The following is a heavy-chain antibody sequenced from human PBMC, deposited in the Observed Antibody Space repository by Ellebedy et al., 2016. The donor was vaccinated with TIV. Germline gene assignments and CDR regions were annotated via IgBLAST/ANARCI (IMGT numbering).Heavy chain of an antibody. J-gene: IGHJ4*02. CDR1: GFTFSYYG. D-gene: IGHD3-22*01. Sequence: GGSLRLSCAASGFTFSYYGMHWVRQAPGKGLEWVAAMWYDETNKYYSDSVKGRFTVSRDNSRNTLFLHMNSLRADDTAVYYCARENSISGSGYQYFDYWGQGTLVTVSS. CDR3: ARENSISGSGYQYFDY. V-gene: IGHV3-33*01. CDR2: MWYDETNK.